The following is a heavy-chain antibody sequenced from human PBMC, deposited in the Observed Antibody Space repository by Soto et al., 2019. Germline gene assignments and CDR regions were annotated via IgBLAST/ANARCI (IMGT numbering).Heavy chain of an antibody. J-gene: IGHJ6*02. V-gene: IGHV1-46*03. CDR3: AGGKEVGRFRGFIYYYYYGMDV. D-gene: IGHD3-10*01. CDR1: GYTFTSYY. Sequence: ASVKVSCKASGYTFTSYYMHWVRQAPGQGLEWMGIINPSGGSTSYAQKFQGRVTMTRDTSTSTVYMELSSLRSEDTALNNRAGGKEVGRFRGFIYYYYYGMDVWGQGTTVTVSS. CDR2: INPSGGST.